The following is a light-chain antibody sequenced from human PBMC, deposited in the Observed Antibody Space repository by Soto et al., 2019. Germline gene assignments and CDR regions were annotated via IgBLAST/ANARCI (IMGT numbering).Light chain of an antibody. CDR2: GAS. Sequence: EIVMTQSPATLSVSPGERATLSCRASRSASSNLAWYQQKPGQAPRLLIYGASSRATGIPDRFSGSGSGTDFTLTISRLEPEDLAVYYCQQYGRSPPWTFGQGTKVDIK. V-gene: IGKV3-20*01. CDR3: QQYGRSPPWT. J-gene: IGKJ1*01. CDR1: RSASSN.